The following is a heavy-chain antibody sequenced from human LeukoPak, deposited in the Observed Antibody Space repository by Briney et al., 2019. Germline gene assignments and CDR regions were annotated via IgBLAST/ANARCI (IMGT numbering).Heavy chain of an antibody. J-gene: IGHJ4*02. D-gene: IGHD3-22*01. CDR1: GYTFTGYY. CDR3: ARAGSSYYYDSRGYYGFDY. V-gene: IGHV1-2*02. Sequence: ASVKVSCKASGYTFTGYYMHWVRQATGQGLEWMGWINPNSGGTNYAKKSQGRVTMTWDTSISTAYMELSRLRSDDTAMYYCARAGSSYYYDSRGYYGFDYWGQGTLVTVSS. CDR2: INPNSGGT.